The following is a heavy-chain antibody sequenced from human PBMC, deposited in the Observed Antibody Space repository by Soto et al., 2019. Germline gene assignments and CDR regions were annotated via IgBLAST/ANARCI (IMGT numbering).Heavy chain of an antibody. D-gene: IGHD2-2*01. CDR1: GGSVSSSRYY. V-gene: IGHV4-39*01. CDR2: IYYTGKT. J-gene: IGHJ4*02. Sequence: PSETLSLTCSVSGGSVSSSRYYWDWILQPPGKGLEWIGNIYYTGKTNHNPSLKSRVSIFVDTSKNQFSLELNSATAADRAVYYCARQPESTSYFDYWGQGILVTVSS. CDR3: ARQPESTSYFDY.